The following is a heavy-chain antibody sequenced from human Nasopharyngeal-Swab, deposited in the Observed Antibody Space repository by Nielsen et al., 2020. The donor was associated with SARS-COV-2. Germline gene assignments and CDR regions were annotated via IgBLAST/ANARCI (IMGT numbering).Heavy chain of an antibody. Sequence: WIRQPPGKGLEYVSAISSNGGSTYYANSVKGRFTISRDNSKNTLYLQMGSLRAEDMAVYYCARAPGWGGAASFSFLGQGPMFPVSS. CDR2: ISSNGGST. D-gene: IGHD2-15*01. J-gene: IGHJ6*02. CDR3: ARAPGWGGAASFSF. V-gene: IGHV3-64*01.